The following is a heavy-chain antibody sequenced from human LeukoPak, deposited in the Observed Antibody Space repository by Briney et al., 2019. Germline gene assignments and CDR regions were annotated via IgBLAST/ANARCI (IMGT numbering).Heavy chain of an antibody. V-gene: IGHV1-18*04. CDR1: GYTFTSYG. CDR2: ISANNGNT. J-gene: IGHJ4*02. D-gene: IGHD2-2*01. Sequence: ASVKVSCKASGYTFTSYGISWVRQAPGQGLEWMGWISANNGNTNYAQKLQGRVTMTTDTSTSTAYMELRSLRSDDTAVYYCARRSPGYCSSTSCYGLDYWGQGTLVTVSS. CDR3: ARRSPGYCSSTSCYGLDY.